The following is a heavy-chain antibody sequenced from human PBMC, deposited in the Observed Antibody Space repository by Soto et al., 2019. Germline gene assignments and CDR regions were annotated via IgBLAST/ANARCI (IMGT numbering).Heavy chain of an antibody. V-gene: IGHV3-7*01. D-gene: IGHD3-3*01. CDR2: IREDGNEK. CDR1: GFTFSRYW. J-gene: IGHJ4*02. Sequence: GGSLRLSCAASGFTFSRYWMTWVRQAPEKGLEWVANIREDGNEKYYLDSVRGRFTISRDNAKNSLYLHMSSLGAEDTALYYCARGLYDFWSGHQPNFEYWGRGALVTVSS. CDR3: ARGLYDFWSGHQPNFEY.